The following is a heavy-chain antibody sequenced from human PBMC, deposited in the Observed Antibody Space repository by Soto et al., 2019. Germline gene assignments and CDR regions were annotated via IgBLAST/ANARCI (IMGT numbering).Heavy chain of an antibody. CDR1: GFNISDFY. J-gene: IGHJ4*02. D-gene: IGHD3-9*01. V-gene: IGHV3-11*01. CDR3: ARDRLLFYDSLTGYYRVLDY. CDR2: ISSSGSTL. Sequence: LRLSCAASGFNISDFYMSWIRQAPGKGLEWVSYISSSGSTLYVDSVKGRFTISRDNAKNSLYLQIDSLRAEDTAVYYCARDRLLFYDSLTGYYRVLDYWGQGTQVTVSS.